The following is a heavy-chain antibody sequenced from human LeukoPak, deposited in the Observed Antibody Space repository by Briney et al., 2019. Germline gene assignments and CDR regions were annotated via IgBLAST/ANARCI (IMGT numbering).Heavy chain of an antibody. CDR1: GYTFTSYA. J-gene: IGHJ6*02. CDR2: INAGNGNT. V-gene: IGHV1-3*01. Sequence: GASVKVSCKASGYTFTSYAMHWVRQAPGQRLEWMGWINAGNGNTKYSQKFQGRVTITRDTSASTAYMELSSLRSEDTAVYYCASGVVAAPAGDYYYGMDVWGQGTTVTVSS. D-gene: IGHD2-15*01. CDR3: ASGVVAAPAGDYYYGMDV.